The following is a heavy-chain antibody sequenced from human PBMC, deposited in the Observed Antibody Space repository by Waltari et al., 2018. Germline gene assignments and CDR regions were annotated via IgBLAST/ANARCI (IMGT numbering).Heavy chain of an antibody. V-gene: IGHV4-39*07. Sequence: QLQLQESGPGLVKPSETLSLTCTVSGGSISSSSYYWGWIRQPPGKGLEWIGSIYYSGSTYYNPSLKSRVTISVDTSKNQFSLKLSSVTAADTAVYYCARPTGGYYYDSSPEDAFDSWGQGTMVTVSS. J-gene: IGHJ3*02. CDR1: GGSISSSSYY. CDR2: IYYSGST. D-gene: IGHD3-22*01. CDR3: ARPTGGYYYDSSPEDAFDS.